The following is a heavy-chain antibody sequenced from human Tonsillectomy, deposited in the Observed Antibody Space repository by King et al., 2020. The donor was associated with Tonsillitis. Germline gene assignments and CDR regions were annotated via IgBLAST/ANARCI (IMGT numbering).Heavy chain of an antibody. V-gene: IGHV4-59*01. D-gene: IGHD3-9*01. CDR1: GGSISSYY. J-gene: IGHJ2*01. CDR2: IYYSGST. Sequence: VQLQESGPGLVKPSETLSLTCTVSGGSISSYYWSWIRQPPGKGLEWIGYIYYSGSTNYNPSLTSRVTISLDTSKNQFSLKLSSVTAADTAVYYCARDPSGGYNGGYWYFDLWGRGTLVTVSS. CDR3: ARDPSGGYNGGYWYFDL.